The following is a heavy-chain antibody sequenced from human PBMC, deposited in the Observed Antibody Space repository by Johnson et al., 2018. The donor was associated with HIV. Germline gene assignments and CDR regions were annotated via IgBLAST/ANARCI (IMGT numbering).Heavy chain of an antibody. CDR1: GFTFSSYG. D-gene: IGHD6-13*01. CDR3: ARDQAYSSSWEGVFDI. Sequence: QVHLVESGGGVVQPGGSLRLSCAASGFTFSSYGMHWVRQAPGKGLEWVAVIWYDGSNKYYADSVKGRFTISRDNSKNTLYLQMNSLTADDTAVYYCARDQAYSSSWEGVFDIWGQGTRVIVSS. V-gene: IGHV3-33*01. CDR2: IWYDGSNK. J-gene: IGHJ3*02.